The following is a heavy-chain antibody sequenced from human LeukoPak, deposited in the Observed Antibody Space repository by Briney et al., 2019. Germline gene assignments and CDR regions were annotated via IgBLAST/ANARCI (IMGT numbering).Heavy chain of an antibody. CDR1: GGSISILY. J-gene: IGHJ4*02. CDR2: IYYTGST. CDR3: ARHRAYSSSSPFDY. Sequence: KSSETLSLTCSVSGGSISILYWSWIRHPPGKGLEWIGYIYYTGSTNYNPSLKSRVTMFVDMSKNQFSLRLSSVTAADTAVYYCARHRAYSSSSPFDYWGQGTLVTVSS. V-gene: IGHV4-59*08. D-gene: IGHD6-6*01.